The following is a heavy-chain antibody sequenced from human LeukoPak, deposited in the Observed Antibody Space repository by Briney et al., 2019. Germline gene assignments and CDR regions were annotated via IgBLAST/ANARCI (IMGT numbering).Heavy chain of an antibody. J-gene: IGHJ4*02. CDR2: INPNSGGT. V-gene: IGHV1-2*06. D-gene: IGHD3-22*01. CDR3: ARVSDSSGYIPYYFDY. CDR1: GYTFTGYY. Sequence: RASVKVSCKASGYTFTGYYMHWVRQAPGQGLEWMGRINPNSGGTNYAQKFQGRVTMTRDTSTSTVYMELSSLRSEDTAVYYCARVSDSSGYIPYYFDYWGQGTLVTVSS.